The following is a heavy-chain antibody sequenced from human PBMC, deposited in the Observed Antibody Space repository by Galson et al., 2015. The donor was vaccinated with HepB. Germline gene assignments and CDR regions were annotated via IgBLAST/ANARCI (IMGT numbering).Heavy chain of an antibody. CDR3: WVTAGEVPAATYFDY. J-gene: IGHJ4*02. V-gene: IGHV3-15*01. D-gene: IGHD2-2*01. CDR1: GFTFSNAW. Sequence: SLRLSCAASGFTFSNAWMSWVRQAPGKGLEWVGRIKSKTDGGTTDYAAPVKGRFTISRDDSKNTLYLQMNSLKTEDTAVYYCWVTAGEVPAATYFDYWGQGTLVTVSS. CDR2: IKSKTDGGTT.